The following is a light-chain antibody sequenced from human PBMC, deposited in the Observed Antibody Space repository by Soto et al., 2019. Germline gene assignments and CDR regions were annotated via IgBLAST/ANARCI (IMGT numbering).Light chain of an antibody. J-gene: IGKJ2*01. Sequence: DIVMTQSPDSLAVSLGERATINCKSSQSVLYSSNNNNYLAWYQQKPGQPPKLLISWASTRESGVPDRFSCSGSGTDFTLTISSLQAEDVAVYYCQQYYSTLYTFGQGTKLEIK. CDR1: QSVLYSSNNNNY. CDR3: QQYYSTLYT. V-gene: IGKV4-1*01. CDR2: WAS.